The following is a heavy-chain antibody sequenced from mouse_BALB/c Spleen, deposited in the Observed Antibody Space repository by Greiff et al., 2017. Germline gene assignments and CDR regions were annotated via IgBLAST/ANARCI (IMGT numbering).Heavy chain of an antibody. CDR1: GFTFSSYG. Sequence: DVKLVESGGGLVQPGGSLKLSCAASGFTFSSYGMSWVRQTPDKRLELVATINSNGGSTYYPDSVKGRFTISRDNAKNTLYLQMSSLKSEDTAMYYCARDTLLRWGQGTLVTVSA. CDR2: INSNGGST. CDR3: ARDTLLR. V-gene: IGHV5-6-3*01. D-gene: IGHD1-1*01. J-gene: IGHJ3*01.